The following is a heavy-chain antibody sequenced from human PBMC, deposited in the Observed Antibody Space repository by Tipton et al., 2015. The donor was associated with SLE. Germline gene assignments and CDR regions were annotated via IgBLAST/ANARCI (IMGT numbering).Heavy chain of an antibody. V-gene: IGHV4-4*08. CDR1: GASISSYF. CDR3: ARVGDTNVFDI. D-gene: IGHD1-26*01. Sequence: GLVKPSETLSLTCSVSGASISSYFWTWIRQSPEKGLEWIGYLYTVGRTNYNPSLKSRVTISVDTSRNQLSLKLTSVTAADTALYYCARVGDTNVFDIWGQGTMVTVSS. CDR2: LYTVGRT. J-gene: IGHJ3*02.